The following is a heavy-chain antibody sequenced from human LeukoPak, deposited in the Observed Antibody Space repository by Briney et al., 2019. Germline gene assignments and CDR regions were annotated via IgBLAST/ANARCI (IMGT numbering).Heavy chain of an antibody. CDR2: ISSSGSTI. V-gene: IGHV3-11*01. J-gene: IGHJ6*03. CDR3: ARVRDSSGYYLYYYYYYMDV. CDR1: GFTFSDYY. Sequence: GGSLRLSCAASGFTFSDYYMSWIRQAPGKGLEWVSYISSSGSTIYYADSVKGRFTISRDNAKNSLCLQMNSLRAEDTAVYYCARVRDSSGYYLYYYYYYMDVWGKGTTVTISS. D-gene: IGHD3-22*01.